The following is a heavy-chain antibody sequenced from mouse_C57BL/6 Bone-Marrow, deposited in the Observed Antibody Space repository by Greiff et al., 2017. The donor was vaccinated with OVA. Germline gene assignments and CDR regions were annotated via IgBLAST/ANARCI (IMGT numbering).Heavy chain of an antibody. D-gene: IGHD4-1*02. CDR3: ARVPPTGTWFAY. CDR2: IDPSDSYT. J-gene: IGHJ3*01. Sequence: QVQLQQPGAELVMPGASVKLSCKASGYTFTSYWMHWVKQRPGQGLEWIGEIDPSDSYTNYNQKFKGKSTLTVDKSSSTAYMQLSSLTSEDSAVYYCARVPPTGTWFAYWGQGTLVTVSA. V-gene: IGHV1-69*01. CDR1: GYTFTSYW.